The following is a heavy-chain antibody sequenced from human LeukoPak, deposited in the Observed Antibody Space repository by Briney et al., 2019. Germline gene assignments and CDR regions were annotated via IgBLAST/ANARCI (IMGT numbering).Heavy chain of an antibody. D-gene: IGHD5-12*01. CDR2: ISYDGSNK. V-gene: IGHV3-30*04. J-gene: IGHJ4*02. Sequence: RGSLRLSCAASGFTFSSYAMHWVRQAPGKGLEWVAVISYDGSNKYYADSVKGRFTISRDNSKNTLYLQMNSLRAEDTAVYYCARDQMATDYPLAPDFWGQGTLVTVSS. CDR3: ARDQMATDYPLAPDF. CDR1: GFTFSSYA.